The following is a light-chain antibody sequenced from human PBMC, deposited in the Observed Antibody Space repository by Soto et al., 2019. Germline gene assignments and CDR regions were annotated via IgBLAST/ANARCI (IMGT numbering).Light chain of an antibody. J-gene: IGKJ1*01. CDR3: QQRSKWPWK. Sequence: SPTTLSPSPPNLPTLSCRASQSVPSNWLAWYQQKPGQAPRLLIYAASTRATGIPDRFSGSGSGTDFTLTISSLEPEDFAVYYCQQRSKWPWKFGQGTMVEIK. CDR1: QSVPSNW. V-gene: IGKV3D-20*02. CDR2: AAS.